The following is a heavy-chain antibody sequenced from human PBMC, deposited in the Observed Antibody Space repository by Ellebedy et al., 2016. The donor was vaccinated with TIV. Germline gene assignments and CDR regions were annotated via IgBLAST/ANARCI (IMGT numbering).Heavy chain of an antibody. CDR3: ATEGVEGIPGKYL. CDR2: MNPNSGKT. Sequence: ASVKVSCXASGYIFISYNLNWVRQATGQGLEWMGWMNPNSGKTGYAQKFRGRVTMTEDRSIDTVYMELRSLRPEDTATYYCATEGVEGIPGKYLWGRGTRVSVSS. D-gene: IGHD1-20*01. V-gene: IGHV1-8*01. CDR1: GYIFISYN. J-gene: IGHJ4*02.